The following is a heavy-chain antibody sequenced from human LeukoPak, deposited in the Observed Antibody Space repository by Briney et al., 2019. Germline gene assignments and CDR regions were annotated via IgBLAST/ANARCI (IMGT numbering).Heavy chain of an antibody. V-gene: IGHV3-7*01. CDR1: GFTFSSYW. Sequence: GGSLRLSCAASGFTFSSYWMGWVRQAPGKGLEWVANIKQDGSEKYYVDSVKGRFTISRDNAKNSLYLQMNSLRAEDTAVYYCATTKGSYANYYYYMDVWGKGTTVTVSS. CDR2: IKQDGSEK. D-gene: IGHD2-15*01. J-gene: IGHJ6*03. CDR3: ATTKGSYANYYYYMDV.